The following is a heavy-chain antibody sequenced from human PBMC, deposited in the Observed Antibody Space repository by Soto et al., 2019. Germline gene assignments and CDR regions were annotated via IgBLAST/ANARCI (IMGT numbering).Heavy chain of an antibody. CDR1: GFTFSSYS. CDR2: ISRNGSNK. D-gene: IGHD3-3*01. J-gene: IGHJ5*02. CDR3: ARENYDFWSGYFRSDNWFDP. V-gene: IGHV3-21*01. Sequence: PGGSLRLSCAASGFTFSSYSMNWVRQAPGKGLEWVSSISRNGSNKYYADSVKGRFTISRDNSKNTLYLQMNSLRAEDTAVYYCARENYDFWSGYFRSDNWFDPWGQGTLVTVSS.